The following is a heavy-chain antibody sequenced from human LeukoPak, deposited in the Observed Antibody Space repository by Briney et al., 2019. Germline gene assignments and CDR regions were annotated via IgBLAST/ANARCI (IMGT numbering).Heavy chain of an antibody. Sequence: GGSLRLSCAASGFTFSSYSMNWVRQAPGKGLEWVPSISSSSTDKYYVDSVKGRFTISRDNAKNSLYLQMNSLRAEDTAVYYCARVATSGYWGQGTLVTVSS. V-gene: IGHV3-21*01. J-gene: IGHJ4*02. CDR3: ARVATSGY. CDR2: ISSSSTDK. D-gene: IGHD7-27*01. CDR1: GFTFSSYS.